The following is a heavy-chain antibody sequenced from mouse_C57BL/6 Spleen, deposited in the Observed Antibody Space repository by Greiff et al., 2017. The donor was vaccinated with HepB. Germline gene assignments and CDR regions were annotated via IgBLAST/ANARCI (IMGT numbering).Heavy chain of an antibody. CDR2: ISYDGSN. D-gene: IGHD4-1*01. V-gene: IGHV3-6*01. J-gene: IGHJ3*01. CDR3: ARAPTGPFAY. CDR1: GYSITSGYY. Sequence: EVQLQQSGPGLVKPSQSLSLTCSVTGYSITSGYYWNWIRQFPGNKLEWMGYISYDGSNNYNPSLKNRISITRDTSKNQFFLKLNSVTTEDTATYYCARAPTGPFAYWGQGTLVTVSA.